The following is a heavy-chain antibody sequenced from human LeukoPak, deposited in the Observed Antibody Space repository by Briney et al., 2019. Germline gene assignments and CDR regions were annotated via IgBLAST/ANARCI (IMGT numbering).Heavy chain of an antibody. CDR3: AGPYCSNGVCHRWYFDL. CDR2: ISSRSNHI. CDR1: GFTFSSFG. V-gene: IGHV3-21*01. Sequence: GGSLRLSCAASGFTFSSFGMSWVRQAPGKGPEWVSFISSRSNHIYYADSVQGRFTISRDSAKNSLFLQMDSLRAEDTAVYFCAGPYCSNGVCHRWYFDLWGRGTLVTVSS. J-gene: IGHJ2*01. D-gene: IGHD2-8*01.